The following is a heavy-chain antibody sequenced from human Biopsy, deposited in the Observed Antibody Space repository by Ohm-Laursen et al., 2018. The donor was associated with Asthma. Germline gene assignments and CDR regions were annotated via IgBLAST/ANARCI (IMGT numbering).Heavy chain of an antibody. CDR3: ARKAGSCISRTCYSLDF. D-gene: IGHD2-2*01. Sequence: PSVKASSKSLGGTFNTLVTGWARHAPRRRLGWMWGNNIVFGTTTYPQKFPVRVTITADDSTSTVYMELSSLRSEDTAVYYCARKAGSCISRTCYSLDFWGQGTLVTVSS. V-gene: IGHV1-69*01. CDR1: GGTFNTLV. J-gene: IGHJ4*02. CDR2: NNIVFGTT.